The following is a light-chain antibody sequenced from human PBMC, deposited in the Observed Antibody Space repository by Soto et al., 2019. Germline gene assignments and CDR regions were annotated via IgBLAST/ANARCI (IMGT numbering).Light chain of an antibody. J-gene: IGKJ4*01. Sequence: EIVLTQSPAPLSLPPRERATLSFRASQSVSSYLAWYQQKPGQAPRLLIYDASNRATGIPARFSGSGSGTDFTLTISSLEPEDFAVYYCQQRSNWPPVTFGGGTKVEIK. CDR1: QSVSSY. CDR3: QQRSNWPPVT. V-gene: IGKV3-11*01. CDR2: DAS.